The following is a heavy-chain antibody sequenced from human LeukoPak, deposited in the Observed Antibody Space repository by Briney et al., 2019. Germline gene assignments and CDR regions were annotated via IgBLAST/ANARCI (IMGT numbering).Heavy chain of an antibody. CDR3: AGTRGYCSSTSCSFDY. Sequence: EASVKVSCKASGYTFTSYGISWVRQAPGQGLEWMGWISAYNGNTDYAQKLQGRVTMTTDTSTSTAYMELRSLRSDDTAVYYCAGTRGYCSSTSCSFDYWGQGTLVTVSS. J-gene: IGHJ4*02. CDR2: ISAYNGNT. CDR1: GYTFTSYG. D-gene: IGHD2-2*01. V-gene: IGHV1-18*01.